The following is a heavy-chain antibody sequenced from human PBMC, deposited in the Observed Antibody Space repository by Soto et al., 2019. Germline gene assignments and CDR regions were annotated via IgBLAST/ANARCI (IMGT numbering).Heavy chain of an antibody. V-gene: IGHV4-31*02. Sequence: SETLSLTCTFSGGSISSGGYYLSWIRQHPGKSLEWIGYIYYSGSTYYNPSLKSRVTISVDTSKNQFSLKLSSVTAADTAVYYCARGPEAAAGTLGVWGWFDSWGQGTLVTVSS. CDR1: GGSISSGGYY. D-gene: IGHD6-13*01. CDR3: ARGPEAAAGTLGVWGWFDS. J-gene: IGHJ5*01. CDR2: IYYSGST.